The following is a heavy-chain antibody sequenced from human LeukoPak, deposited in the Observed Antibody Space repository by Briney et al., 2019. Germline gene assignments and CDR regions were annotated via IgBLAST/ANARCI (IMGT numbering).Heavy chain of an antibody. J-gene: IGHJ4*02. CDR1: GYTVTSYY. Sequence: ASVKVSCKASGYTVTSYYMHWVRQAPGQGVEWMGIINLSGGSTSYAQKFQGRVTMTRDTSTSTVYMELSSLRSEDTAVYYCARDHIAAAGTNFDYWGQGTLVTVSS. CDR3: ARDHIAAAGTNFDY. V-gene: IGHV1-46*01. CDR2: INLSGGST. D-gene: IGHD6-13*01.